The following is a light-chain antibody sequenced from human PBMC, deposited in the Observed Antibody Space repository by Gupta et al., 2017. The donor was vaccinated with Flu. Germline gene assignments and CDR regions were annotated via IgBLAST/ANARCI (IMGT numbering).Light chain of an antibody. Sequence: QSVLTQPPSVSGAPGQRVSITCTGSSSNVGGGYDVHWFHQLPGTAPKLLIYGDTNRPSGVPDRFSGSKSGTSASLAITGLQAEEETDYYGQSYDSSLSVYVFGAGTKVTVL. CDR1: SSNVGGGYD. J-gene: IGLJ1*01. CDR2: GDT. CDR3: QSYDSSLSVYV. V-gene: IGLV1-40*01.